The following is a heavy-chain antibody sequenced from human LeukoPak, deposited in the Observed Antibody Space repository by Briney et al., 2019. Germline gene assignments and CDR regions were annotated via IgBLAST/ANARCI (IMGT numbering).Heavy chain of an antibody. Sequence: SVKVSCKASGFTFTGYYMDWVQQAPGQGLEWIGWINPNSGGTNYAQKFQGRVTMTRDTSISTAYMELSRLRSDDTSVYYCARQGYDFWSDYYFDYWGQGTLVTVSS. V-gene: IGHV1-2*02. J-gene: IGHJ4*02. D-gene: IGHD3-3*01. CDR2: INPNSGGT. CDR1: GFTFTGYY. CDR3: ARQGYDFWSDYYFDY.